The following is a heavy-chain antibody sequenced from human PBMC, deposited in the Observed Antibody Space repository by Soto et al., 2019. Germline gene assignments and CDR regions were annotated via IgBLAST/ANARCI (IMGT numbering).Heavy chain of an antibody. J-gene: IGHJ4*02. CDR1: GGSISSGDYY. Sequence: QVQLQESGPGLVKPSQTLSLTCTVSGGSISSGDYYWSWIRQPPGKGLEWIGYINYSGTTYYNPAPESRVSISVDTSKNQFSLRLSSVTAADTAVYYCARENLCLCGGDCYDYWGQGTLVTVSS. CDR3: ARENLCLCGGDCYDY. D-gene: IGHD2-21*01. V-gene: IGHV4-30-4*01. CDR2: INYSGTT.